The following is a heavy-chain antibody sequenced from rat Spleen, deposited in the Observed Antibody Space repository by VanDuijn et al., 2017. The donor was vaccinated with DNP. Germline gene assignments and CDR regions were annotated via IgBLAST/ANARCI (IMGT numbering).Heavy chain of an antibody. CDR1: GFSLTNYH. CDR2: MWSGGST. CDR3: TSYYSGDFHY. J-gene: IGHJ2*01. D-gene: IGHD1-1*01. V-gene: IGHV2-43*01. Sequence: QVQLKESGPGLVQPSQTLSLTCTVSGFSLTNYHVNWVRQPPGKGLEWMGLMWSGGSTAYNSALKSRLSISRDTSKSQVFLKMNSLQTEDTAIYYCTSYYSGDFHYWGQGVMVTVSS.